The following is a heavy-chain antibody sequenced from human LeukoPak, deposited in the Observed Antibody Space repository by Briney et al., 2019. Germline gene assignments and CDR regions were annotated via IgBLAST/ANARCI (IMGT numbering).Heavy chain of an antibody. Sequence: SSETLSLTCTVSGGSISSYYWGWIRQPAGKGLEGLGRIYTDGSTNYNPSLRRRISMSVDLSANQFTLRLSSVTAADTAIYYCARDHNEYDFLSDAYLGYFDYWGQGALVTVSS. J-gene: IGHJ4*02. D-gene: IGHD3-3*01. CDR2: IYTDGST. CDR1: GGSISSYY. CDR3: ARDHNEYDFLSDAYLGYFDY. V-gene: IGHV4-4*07.